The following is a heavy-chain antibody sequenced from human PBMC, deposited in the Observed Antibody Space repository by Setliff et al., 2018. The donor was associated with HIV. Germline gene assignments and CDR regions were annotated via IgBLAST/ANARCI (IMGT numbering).Heavy chain of an antibody. D-gene: IGHD6-13*01. Sequence: PSETLSLTCTVSGGSINSYYWSWIRQPPGKGLEWIGYIYATGSTNYNPSLKGRVTVSVDTAKNQFSLRLSSVTAADTAVYYCARHPPHDSTWPYYYYGMDVWGQGTTVTV. CDR3: ARHPPHDSTWPYYYYGMDV. CDR1: GGSINSYY. CDR2: IYATGST. V-gene: IGHV4-4*09. J-gene: IGHJ6*02.